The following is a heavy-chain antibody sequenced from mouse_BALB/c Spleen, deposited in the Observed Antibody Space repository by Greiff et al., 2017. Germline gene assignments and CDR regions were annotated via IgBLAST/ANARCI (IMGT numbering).Heavy chain of an antibody. J-gene: IGHJ4*01. CDR2: IDPANGNT. CDR1: GFNIKDTY. V-gene: IGHV14-3*02. CDR3: ARDGNYVGGAMDY. Sequence: EVKLMESGAELVKPGASVKLSCTASGFNIKDTYMHWVKQRPEQGLEWIGRIDPANGNTKYDPKFQGKATITADTSSNTAYLQLSSLTSEDTAVYYCARDGNYVGGAMDYWGQGTSVTVSS. D-gene: IGHD2-1*01.